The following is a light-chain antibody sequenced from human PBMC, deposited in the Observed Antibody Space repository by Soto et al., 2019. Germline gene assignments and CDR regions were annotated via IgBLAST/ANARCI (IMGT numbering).Light chain of an antibody. Sequence: DIQMTQSPSTLSASVGDRVTITCRASQSVSGWLAWYQQKPGKAPKLLIYKASSLEGGVPSRFSGSGSGTEFPLTISSLQPDDFATYYCQQYDNYWTFGQGTRVEIK. J-gene: IGKJ1*01. CDR3: QQYDNYWT. CDR2: KAS. CDR1: QSVSGW. V-gene: IGKV1-5*03.